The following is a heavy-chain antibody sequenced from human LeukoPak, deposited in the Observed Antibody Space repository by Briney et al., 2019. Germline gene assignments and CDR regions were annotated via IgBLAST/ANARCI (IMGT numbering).Heavy chain of an antibody. CDR3: TREGQIGYQNWFDP. V-gene: IGHV4-61*01. CDR2: IYYSGNT. CDR1: GGSISSSSYY. J-gene: IGHJ5*02. D-gene: IGHD6-25*01. Sequence: PSETLFLTCTVSGGSISSSSYYWGWIRQPPGKGLEWIGYIYYSGNTHYNPSLKSRVTISVDPSKNQFSLKLSSVSAADTAVYYCTREGQIGYQNWFDPWGQGTLVTVSS.